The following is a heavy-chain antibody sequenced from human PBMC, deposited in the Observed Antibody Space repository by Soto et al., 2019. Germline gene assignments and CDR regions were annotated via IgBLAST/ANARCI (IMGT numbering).Heavy chain of an antibody. CDR1: GGSFSGYY. D-gene: IGHD3-22*01. Sequence: SETLSLTCAVYGGSFSGYYWTWIRQPPGTGLEWIGEINHSGSTNYNPSLKSRVTISVDTSKNQFSLKLTSVTAADTAVYYCARLWAPYDSSGYYSGVDYWGQGTLVTVSS. J-gene: IGHJ4*02. V-gene: IGHV4-34*01. CDR2: INHSGST. CDR3: ARLWAPYDSSGYYSGVDY.